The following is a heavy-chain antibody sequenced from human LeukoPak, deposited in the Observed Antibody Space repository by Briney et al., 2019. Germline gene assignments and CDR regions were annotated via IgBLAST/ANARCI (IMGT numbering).Heavy chain of an antibody. J-gene: IGHJ4*02. CDR3: ARSPTKRVPEDY. CDR1: GVTISNFGM. V-gene: IGHV4-39*07. D-gene: IGHD2-2*01. CDR2: IYYNDNT. Sequence: PGGSLRLSCAASGVTISNFGMSWVRQPPGKGLEWIGSIYYNDNTYYNPSLKSGVTISLDTSKNQFSLKLTSVTAADTAVYYCARSPTKRVPEDYWGQGTLVTVSS.